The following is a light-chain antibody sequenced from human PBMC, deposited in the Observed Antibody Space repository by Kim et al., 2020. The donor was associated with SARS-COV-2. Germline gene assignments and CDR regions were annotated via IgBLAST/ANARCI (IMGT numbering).Light chain of an antibody. V-gene: IGLV3-1*01. Sequence: SYELTQPPSVSVSPGQTASITCSGVKLGDKYACWYQQKPGQSPVLVIYQDSKRPSGIPERFSGSNSGNTATLTISGTQAMDEADYYCQAWDSSTVVFGGGTQLTV. CDR3: QAWDSSTVV. J-gene: IGLJ2*01. CDR1: KLGDKY. CDR2: QDS.